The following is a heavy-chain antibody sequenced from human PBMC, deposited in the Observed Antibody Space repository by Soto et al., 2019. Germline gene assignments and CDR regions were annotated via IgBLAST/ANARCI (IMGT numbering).Heavy chain of an antibody. CDR3: ASPRSSGWYLIDYYYYGMDV. J-gene: IGHJ6*02. D-gene: IGHD6-19*01. CDR2: IIPILGIA. Sequence: QVQLVQSGAEVKKPGSSVKVSCKASGGTFSSYTISWVRQAPGQGLEWMGRIIPILGIANYAQKFQGRVTITADKSTSTAYMELSSLRSEDTAVYYCASPRSSGWYLIDYYYYGMDVWGQGTTVTVSS. CDR1: GGTFSSYT. V-gene: IGHV1-69*02.